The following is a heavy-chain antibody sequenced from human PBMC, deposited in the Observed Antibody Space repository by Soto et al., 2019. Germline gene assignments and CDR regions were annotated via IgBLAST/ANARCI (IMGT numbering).Heavy chain of an antibody. J-gene: IGHJ4*02. CDR1: GGSVDRWDYY. Sequence: PSETLSLTCTGSGGSVDRWDYYWIWIRQPRGKGLEWIVYDSSYRGATYYNPSLNSRFNISLGTPINQCSRKLTSLTAAAPAVYSCARGYYESGDYFVGRGIFDYWGQGSLVTVSS. CDR3: ARGYYESGDYFVGRGIFDY. D-gene: IGHD3-22*01. V-gene: IGHV4-30-4*01. CDR2: DSSYRGAT.